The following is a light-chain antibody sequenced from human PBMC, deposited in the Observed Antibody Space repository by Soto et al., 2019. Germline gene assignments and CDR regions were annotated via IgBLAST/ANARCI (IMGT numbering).Light chain of an antibody. CDR2: DTS. Sequence: VMSQSPASLSVSPGDSASLSCRASQSLRNKLAWYQQKPGQDPRLLIYDTSTRATGVSARFSGSGSGTEFTLTISSLQSEDSAIYYCQQYVSWPFSFGGGTKVEI. CDR3: QQYVSWPFS. V-gene: IGKV3-15*01. CDR1: QSLRNK. J-gene: IGKJ4*01.